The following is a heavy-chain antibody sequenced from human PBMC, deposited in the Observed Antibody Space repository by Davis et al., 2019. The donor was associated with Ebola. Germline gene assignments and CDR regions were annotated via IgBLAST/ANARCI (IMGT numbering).Heavy chain of an antibody. D-gene: IGHD2-15*01. Sequence: ASVKVSCKASGYTFTSYGISWVRQAPGQGLEWMGWISAYNGNTNYAQKLQGRVTMTTDTSTSTAYMELRSLRSDDTAVYYCARDKSWWSTNNWFDPWGQGTLVTVSS. J-gene: IGHJ5*02. CDR3: ARDKSWWSTNNWFDP. CDR2: ISAYNGNT. CDR1: GYTFTSYG. V-gene: IGHV1-18*01.